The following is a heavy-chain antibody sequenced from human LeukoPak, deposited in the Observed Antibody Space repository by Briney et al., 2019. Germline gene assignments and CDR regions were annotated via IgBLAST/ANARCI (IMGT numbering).Heavy chain of an antibody. D-gene: IGHD2-2*02. J-gene: IGHJ5*02. Sequence: GGSLRLSCAASGFTFSSYSMNWVRQAPGRGLEWVSSISSSSSYIYYADSVKGRFTISRDNAKNSLYLQMNSLRAEDTAVYYCARVPTYCSSTSCYMCSGNWFDPWGQGTLVTVSS. CDR1: GFTFSSYS. V-gene: IGHV3-21*01. CDR2: ISSSSSYI. CDR3: ARVPTYCSSTSCYMCSGNWFDP.